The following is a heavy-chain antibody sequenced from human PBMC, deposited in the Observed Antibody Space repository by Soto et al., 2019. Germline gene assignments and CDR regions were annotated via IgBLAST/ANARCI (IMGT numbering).Heavy chain of an antibody. CDR3: ARDLNTYYDFWSGYYDY. D-gene: IGHD3-3*01. J-gene: IGHJ4*02. Sequence: EVQLVESGGGLVKPGGSLRLSCAASGFTFSGYSMNWVRQAPGKGLEWVSSISSSSSYIYYADSVKGRFTISRDNAKNSLYLQMNSLRAEDTAVYYCARDLNTYYDFWSGYYDYWGQGTLVTVSS. CDR2: ISSSSSYI. CDR1: GFTFSGYS. V-gene: IGHV3-21*01.